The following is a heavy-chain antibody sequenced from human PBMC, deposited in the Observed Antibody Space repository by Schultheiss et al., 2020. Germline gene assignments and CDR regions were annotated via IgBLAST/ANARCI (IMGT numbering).Heavy chain of an antibody. CDR3: ARAPRGEGYCSGGSCYCYYYYGMDV. Sequence: SQTLSLTCAISGDSVSSNSAAWNWIRQSPSRGLEWLGRTYYRSKWYNDYAVSVKSRITINPDTSKNQFSLQLNSVTPEDTAVYYCARAPRGEGYCSGGSCYCYYYYGMDVWGQGTTVTVS. V-gene: IGHV6-1*01. CDR2: TYYRSKWYN. CDR1: GDSVSSNSAA. J-gene: IGHJ6*02. D-gene: IGHD2-15*01.